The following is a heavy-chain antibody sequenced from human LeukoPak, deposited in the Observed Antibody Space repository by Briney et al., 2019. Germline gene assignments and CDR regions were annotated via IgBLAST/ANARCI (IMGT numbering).Heavy chain of an antibody. CDR3: AKAGQQLALDY. Sequence: GGSLRLSCAASGFIFNSFGMHWVRQAPGKGLEWVAFIRYDGSFKYYADSAKGRFTISRDNSKNTLYLQMSSLRPEDTAVYYCAKAGQQLALDYWGQGTLVTVSS. CDR2: IRYDGSFK. CDR1: GFIFNSFG. D-gene: IGHD6-13*01. J-gene: IGHJ4*02. V-gene: IGHV3-30*02.